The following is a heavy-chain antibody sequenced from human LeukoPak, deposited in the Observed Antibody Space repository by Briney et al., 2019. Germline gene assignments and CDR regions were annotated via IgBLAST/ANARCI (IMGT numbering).Heavy chain of an antibody. CDR3: AGGHLWFGAFDY. J-gene: IGHJ4*02. CDR2: INHSGST. V-gene: IGHV4-34*01. CDR1: GGSFSGYY. D-gene: IGHD3-10*01. Sequence: KSSETLSLTCAVYGGSFSGYYWSWIRQPPGKGLEWIGEINHSGSTNYNPSLKSRVTISVDTSKNQFSLKLSSVTAADTAVYYCAGGHLWFGAFDYWGQGTLVTVSS.